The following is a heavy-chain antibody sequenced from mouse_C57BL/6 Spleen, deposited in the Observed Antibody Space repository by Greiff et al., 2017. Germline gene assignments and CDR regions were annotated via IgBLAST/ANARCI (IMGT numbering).Heavy chain of an antibody. Sequence: QVKLKESGPGLVAPSQSLSITCTVSGFSFTSYGVPWVRQPPGKGLEWLVVIWSDGSPTYNSALKSRLSISKDNSKSQVFLKMNSLQTDDTAMYYCARHRGYDYDDYAMYYWGQGTSVTVSS. CDR3: ARHRGYDYDDYAMYY. CDR2: IWSDGSP. J-gene: IGHJ4*01. D-gene: IGHD2-4*01. CDR1: GFSFTSYG. V-gene: IGHV2-6-1*01.